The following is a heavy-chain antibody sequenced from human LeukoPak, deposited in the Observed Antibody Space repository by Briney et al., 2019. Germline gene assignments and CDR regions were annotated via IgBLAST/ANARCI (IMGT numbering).Heavy chain of an antibody. D-gene: IGHD2-2*01. CDR2: IYQSGTT. Sequence: SVTLSLTCAVSGDSVTSNNWWTWVRQPPGLGPEWIGEIYQSGTTHYKSSLKSRITISLDKSKNQFSLRLTSVTAADTAIYYCARQLVPAAGFDPWGRGTLVTVSS. CDR1: GDSVTSNNW. J-gene: IGHJ5*02. V-gene: IGHV4-4*02. CDR3: ARQLVPAAGFDP.